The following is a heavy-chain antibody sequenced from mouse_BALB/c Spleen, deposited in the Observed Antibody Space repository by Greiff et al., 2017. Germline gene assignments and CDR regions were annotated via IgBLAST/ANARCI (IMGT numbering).Heavy chain of an antibody. V-gene: IGHV1-5*01. CDR1: GYTFTSYW. Sequence: EVQLQESGTVLARPGASVKMSCKASGYTFTSYWMHWVKQRPGQGLEWIGAIYPGNCDTTYNQKFKGKAKLTAVTSTNTAYMELSSLTNEDSVVYYCTREPAWFAYWGQGTLVTVST. J-gene: IGHJ3*01. CDR2: IYPGNCDT. CDR3: TREPAWFAY.